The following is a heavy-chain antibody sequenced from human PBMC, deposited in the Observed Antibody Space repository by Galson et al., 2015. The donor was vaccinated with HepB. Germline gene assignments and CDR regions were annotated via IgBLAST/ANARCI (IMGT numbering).Heavy chain of an antibody. J-gene: IGHJ4*02. CDR2: MNPNSGNT. CDR1: GYTFTSYD. D-gene: IGHD3-3*01. CDR3: ARYGTRFWSDYQP. V-gene: IGHV1-8*01. Sequence: SVKVSCKASGYTFTSYDINWVRQATGQGLEWMGWMNPNSGNTGYAQKFQGRVTMTRNTSISTAYMKLSSLRSEDTAVYYCARYGTRFWSDYQPWGQGTLVTVSS.